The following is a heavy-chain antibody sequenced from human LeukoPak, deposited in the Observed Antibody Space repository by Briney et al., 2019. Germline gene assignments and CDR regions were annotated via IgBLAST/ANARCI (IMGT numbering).Heavy chain of an antibody. V-gene: IGHV3-21*04. J-gene: IGHJ2*01. CDR3: AKDTGSGSYYWYFDL. CDR2: ISSSSSYI. D-gene: IGHD1-26*01. Sequence: GGSLRLSCAASGFTFSSYSMNWVRQAPGKGLEWVSSISSSSSYIYYADSVKGRFTISRDNAKNSLYLQMNSLRAENTALYYCAKDTGSGSYYWYFDLWGRGTLVTVSS. CDR1: GFTFSSYS.